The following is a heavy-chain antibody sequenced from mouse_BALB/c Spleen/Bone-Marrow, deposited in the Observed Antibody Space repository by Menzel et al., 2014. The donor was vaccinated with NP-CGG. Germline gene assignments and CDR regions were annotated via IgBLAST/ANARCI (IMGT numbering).Heavy chain of an antibody. D-gene: IGHD2-14*01. CDR2: ILPGSDRT. CDR1: GYTFSSFW. J-gene: IGHJ2*01. V-gene: IGHV1-9*01. CDR3: AREDRYDLHFDY. Sequence: VKLMESGAELMKPGASVKISCTATGYTFSSFWIEWVKQRPGHGLEWIGVILPGSDRTYYNEKFKGQATFTADTSSNTAYMQLSRLTSEDAADYDCAREDRYDLHFDYWGQGTTLTVTS.